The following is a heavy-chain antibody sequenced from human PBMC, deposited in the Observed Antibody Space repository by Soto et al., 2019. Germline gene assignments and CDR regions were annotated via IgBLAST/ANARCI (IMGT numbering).Heavy chain of an antibody. J-gene: IGHJ4*02. Sequence: ASVKVSCKTSGYTFTSYGISWVRQAPGQGLEWMGWIIANNVNTNYAQEFQGRVTMTTDTSTATAYMELRSLRSDDTAVYYCARDMGGYYFEPNDYWGQGTLVTVSS. CDR3: ARDMGGYYFEPNDY. CDR1: GYTFTSYG. D-gene: IGHD3-22*01. CDR2: IIANNVNT. V-gene: IGHV1-18*01.